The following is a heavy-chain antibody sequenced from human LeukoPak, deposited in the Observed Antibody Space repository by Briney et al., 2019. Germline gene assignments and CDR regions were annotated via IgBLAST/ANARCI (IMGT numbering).Heavy chain of an antibody. V-gene: IGHV3-23*01. CDR1: GFTFTTYA. CDR2: ISVSGGTE. CDR3: AGNLYTRFGDC. J-gene: IGHJ4*02. Sequence: GGSLRLSCVASGFTFTTYAMSWVRQAPGQGLEWVSTISVSGGTEYHADSVKGRFTISRDNAQNTLYLQMNSLRAEDTAVYYCAGNLYTRFGDCWGQGALVTVSS. D-gene: IGHD2-2*01.